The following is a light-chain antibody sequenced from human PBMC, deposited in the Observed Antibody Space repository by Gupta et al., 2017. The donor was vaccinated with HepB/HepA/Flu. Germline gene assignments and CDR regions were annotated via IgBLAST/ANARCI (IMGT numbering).Light chain of an antibody. CDR1: QSIRTY. J-gene: IGKJ5*01. V-gene: IGKV1-9*01. CDR2: AAS. CDR3: QQLNRNPST. Sequence: DIQLTQSPSSPLASVGDRVTITCRASQSIRTYLAWYQQKPGKAPNLLIYAASTLQSGVPSRFSGSRSGTEFSLTISNLQPEDVATYYCQQLNRNPSTFGQETHLEI.